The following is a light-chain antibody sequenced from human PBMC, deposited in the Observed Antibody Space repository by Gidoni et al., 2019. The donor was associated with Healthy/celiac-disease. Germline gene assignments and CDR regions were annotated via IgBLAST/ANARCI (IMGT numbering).Light chain of an antibody. Sequence: DIQMTQSPSSLSASVGDRVTHTCRASQGIRNELGWYQQKPGKAPKRLIYAASSLQSGVPSRFSGSGSGTEFTLTISSLQPEDFATYYCLQHNSYPLTFGQGTKLEIK. CDR3: LQHNSYPLT. J-gene: IGKJ2*01. CDR2: AAS. CDR1: QGIRNE. V-gene: IGKV1-17*01.